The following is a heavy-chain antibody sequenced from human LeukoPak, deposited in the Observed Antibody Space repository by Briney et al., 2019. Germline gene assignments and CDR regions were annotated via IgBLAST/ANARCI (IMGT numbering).Heavy chain of an antibody. D-gene: IGHD6-13*01. CDR1: GGSFSGYY. Sequence: SETLSLTCAVYGGSFSGYYWSWIRQPPGKGLEWIGEINHSGSTNYNPSLKSRVTISVDTSKNQFSLKLSSVTAADTAVYYCARGHSWYRVWFDPWGQGTLVTVSS. V-gene: IGHV4-34*01. J-gene: IGHJ5*02. CDR2: INHSGST. CDR3: ARGHSWYRVWFDP.